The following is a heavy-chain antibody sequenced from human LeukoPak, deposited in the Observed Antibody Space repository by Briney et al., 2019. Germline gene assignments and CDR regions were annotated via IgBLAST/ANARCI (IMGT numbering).Heavy chain of an antibody. Sequence: GGSLRLSCAASGFTFSDYYMSRIRQAPGKGLEWVSYISSSGSTIYYADSVKGRFTISRDNAKNSLYLQMNSLRAEDTAVYYCARDRTYSSSSMPYYYYGMDVWGQGTTVTVSS. J-gene: IGHJ6*02. CDR1: GFTFSDYY. V-gene: IGHV3-11*01. CDR2: ISSSGSTI. CDR3: ARDRTYSSSSMPYYYYGMDV. D-gene: IGHD6-6*01.